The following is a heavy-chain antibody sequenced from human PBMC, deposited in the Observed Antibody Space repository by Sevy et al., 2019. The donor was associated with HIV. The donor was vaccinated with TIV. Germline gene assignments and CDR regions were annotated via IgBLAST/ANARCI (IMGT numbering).Heavy chain of an antibody. CDR1: GFTFSSYG. CDR3: ARGLAALPGYYYGMHV. Sequence: GGSLRLSCAASGFTFSSYGMHWVRQTPGKGLEWVGVIWYDGSKKNYGDSVKGRFTISRDNSKNTLYLQMNSLRAEDTAVYYCARGLAALPGYYYGMHVWGQGTTVTVSS. CDR2: IWYDGSKK. D-gene: IGHD6-6*01. J-gene: IGHJ6*02. V-gene: IGHV3-33*01.